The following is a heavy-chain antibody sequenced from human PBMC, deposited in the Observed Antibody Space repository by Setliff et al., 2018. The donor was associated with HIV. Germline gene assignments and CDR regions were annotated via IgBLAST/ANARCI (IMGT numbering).Heavy chain of an antibody. V-gene: IGHV1-18*01. CDR1: GYSFNNFG. J-gene: IGHJ3*01. Sequence: ASVKVSCKSSGYSFNNFGVSWVRQAPGQGPEWLGYINGYNSKTRYSPRLQGRLTLTTDTSTNTVYLELRSLISDDTAIYYCAREAPRYASGAFDFWGQGTMVTVSS. D-gene: IGHD3-10*01. CDR3: AREAPRYASGAFDF. CDR2: INGYNSKT.